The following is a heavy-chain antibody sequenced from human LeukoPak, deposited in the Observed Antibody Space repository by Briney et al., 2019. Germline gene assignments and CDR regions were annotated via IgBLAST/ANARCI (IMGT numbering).Heavy chain of an antibody. Sequence: GGSLRLSCAGSGFTFSNYCMSWVRQAPGKGLEWVSALSGSGSTTYYADSVKGRFTISRDNYKNTLYLQMNSLRAEDTAVYYCAKVGDYGDYALDYWGQGTLVTVSS. CDR2: LSGSGSTT. D-gene: IGHD4-17*01. CDR1: GFTFSNYC. V-gene: IGHV3-23*01. J-gene: IGHJ4*02. CDR3: AKVGDYGDYALDY.